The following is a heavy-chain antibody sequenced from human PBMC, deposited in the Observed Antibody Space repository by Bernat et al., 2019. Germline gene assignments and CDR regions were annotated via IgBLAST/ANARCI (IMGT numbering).Heavy chain of an antibody. J-gene: IGHJ6*04. V-gene: IGHV3-66*01. CDR3: ARVGSTASYYYYFGMDV. Sequence: EVQLVESGGGLVQPGGSLRLSCAASGFTVSSNYMSWVRQAPGKGLGWVSVIYSGGSTYYADSVKGRFTISRDNSKNTLYLQMNSLRAEDTAVYYCARVGSTASYYYYFGMDVWGEGTTVTDSS. CDR2: IYSGGST. D-gene: IGHD5/OR15-5a*01. CDR1: GFTVSSNY.